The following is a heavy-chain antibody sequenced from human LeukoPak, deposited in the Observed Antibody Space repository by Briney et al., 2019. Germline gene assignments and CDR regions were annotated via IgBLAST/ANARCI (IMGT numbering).Heavy chain of an antibody. D-gene: IGHD3-3*01. J-gene: IGHJ4*02. V-gene: IGHV4-39*01. Sequence: SETLSLTCTVSGGSIISGAYYWVWIRQPPGKGLEWIGSIYYSGSTYYNPSLKSRVTISVDTSKNQFSLKLSSVTAADTAVYYCARKGPAYDFWSGYYSDYWGQGTLVTVSS. CDR3: ARKGPAYDFWSGYYSDY. CDR1: GGSIISGAYY. CDR2: IYYSGST.